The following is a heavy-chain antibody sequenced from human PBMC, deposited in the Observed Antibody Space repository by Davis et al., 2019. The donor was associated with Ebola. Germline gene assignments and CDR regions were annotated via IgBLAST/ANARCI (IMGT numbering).Heavy chain of an antibody. CDR2: IADTGTLI. CDR3: ARGACSDGTCYGPDY. D-gene: IGHD2-15*01. V-gene: IGHV3-48*02. CDR1: GFTFTDYG. J-gene: IGHJ4*02. Sequence: GESLKISCETSGFTFTDYGIHWVRQAPGKGLEWLSYIADTGTLIHYADSVKGRFTISRDNAKNSLYLQMNSLRDEDTAVYYCARGACSDGTCYGPDYWGQGTLVTVSS.